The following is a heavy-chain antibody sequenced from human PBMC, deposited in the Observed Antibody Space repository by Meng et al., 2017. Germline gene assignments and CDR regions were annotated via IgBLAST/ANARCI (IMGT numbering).Heavy chain of an antibody. CDR3: ARDTDYYGSGSYIY. CDR2: ISSSGSTI. V-gene: IGHV3-11*01. D-gene: IGHD3-10*01. Sequence: GQLVEFGGGLVRAGGSVGLSFASCGLTISTASMSWVRQAPGKGLEWVSYISSSGSTIYYADSVKGRFTISRDNAKNSLYLQMNSLGAEDTAVYYCARDTDYYGSGSYIYWGQGTLVTVSS. J-gene: IGHJ4*02. CDR1: GLTISTAS.